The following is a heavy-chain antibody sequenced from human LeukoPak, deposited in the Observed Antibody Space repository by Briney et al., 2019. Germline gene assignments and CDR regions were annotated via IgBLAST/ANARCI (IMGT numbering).Heavy chain of an antibody. CDR3: ARVISDDLSYFDY. J-gene: IGHJ4*02. V-gene: IGHV4-59*01. D-gene: IGHD3-3*01. CDR1: GGSISSYY. Sequence: SETLSLTCTVSGGSISSYYWSWIRQPPGKGLEWIGYIYYSGSTNYNPSLKSRVTISVDTSKNQFSLKLSSVTAADTAVYYCARVISDDLSYFDYWGQGTLVTVSP. CDR2: IYYSGST.